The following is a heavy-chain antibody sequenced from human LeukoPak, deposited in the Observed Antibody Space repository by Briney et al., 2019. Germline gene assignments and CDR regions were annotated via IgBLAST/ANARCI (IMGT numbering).Heavy chain of an antibody. CDR3: ARATTVPSRNWFDP. V-gene: IGHV4-59*01. Sequence: SETLSLTCTVSGGSISSYYWSWIRPPPGKGLEWIGYIYYSGSTNYNPSLKSRVTISVDTSKNQFSLKLSSVTAADTAVYYCARATTVPSRNWFDPWGQGTLVTISS. CDR2: IYYSGST. CDR1: GGSISSYY. J-gene: IGHJ5*02. D-gene: IGHD4-17*01.